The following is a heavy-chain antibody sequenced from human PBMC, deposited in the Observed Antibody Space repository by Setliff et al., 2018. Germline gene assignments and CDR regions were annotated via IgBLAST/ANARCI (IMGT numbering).Heavy chain of an antibody. CDR2: IYHSGST. J-gene: IGHJ4*02. D-gene: IGHD3-3*01. V-gene: IGHV4-4*02. CDR3: ARRVDYDFWSGHTDY. CDR1: GGSISSSNW. Sequence: PSETLSLPCAVSGGSISSSNWWSWVRQPPGKGLEWIGEIYHSGSTDYNPSLKSRVTISVDKSKNQFSLKLSSVTAADTAVYYCARRVDYDFWSGHTDYWGQGTLVTVSS.